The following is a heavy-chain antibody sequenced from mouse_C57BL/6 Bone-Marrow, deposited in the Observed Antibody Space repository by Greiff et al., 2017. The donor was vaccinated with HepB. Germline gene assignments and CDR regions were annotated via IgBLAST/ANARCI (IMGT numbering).Heavy chain of an antibody. CDR3: ARESSGSLFAY. CDR1: GYSITSGYY. CDR2: ISYDGSN. D-gene: IGHD3-2*02. V-gene: IGHV3-6*01. J-gene: IGHJ3*01. Sequence: EVQRVESGPGLVKPSQSLSLTCSVTGYSITSGYYWNWIRQFPGNKLEWMGYISYDGSNNYNPSLKNRISITRDTSKNQFFLKLNSVTTEDTATYYCARESSGSLFAYWGQGTLVTVSA.